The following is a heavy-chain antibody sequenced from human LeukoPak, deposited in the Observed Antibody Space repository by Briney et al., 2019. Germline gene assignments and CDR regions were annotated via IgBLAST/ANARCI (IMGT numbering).Heavy chain of an antibody. Sequence: GGSLRLSCAASGFTFSSYAMSWVRQAPGRGLEWVSSISGSGGSPYYADSVKGRFTISRDNSKNTLYLQMNSLRDEDTAVYYCAKDDHGGSGWRDYFDYWGQGTLVTVST. CDR1: GFTFSSYA. CDR2: ISGSGGSP. D-gene: IGHD6-19*01. J-gene: IGHJ4*02. CDR3: AKDDHGGSGWRDYFDY. V-gene: IGHV3-23*01.